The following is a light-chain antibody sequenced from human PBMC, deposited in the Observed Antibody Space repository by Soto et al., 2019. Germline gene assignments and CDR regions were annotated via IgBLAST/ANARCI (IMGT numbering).Light chain of an antibody. CDR2: DVS. Sequence: QSVLAQPASVSGSPGQSITISCTGTSSDVGGYNYVSWYQHHPGKAPKLMIFDVSNRPSGVSNRFSGSKSGNTASLTISGPQPEDEADYYCGSYTTSNTRQIVFGTGTKVTVL. CDR1: SSDVGGYNY. V-gene: IGLV2-14*03. CDR3: GSYTTSNTRQIV. J-gene: IGLJ1*01.